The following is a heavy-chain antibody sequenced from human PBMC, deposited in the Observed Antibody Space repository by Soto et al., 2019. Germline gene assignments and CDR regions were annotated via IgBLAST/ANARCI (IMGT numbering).Heavy chain of an antibody. CDR2: IYYSGST. CDR3: ARLSPRFGVVNNYYYGMDV. J-gene: IGHJ6*02. Sequence: QLQLQESGPGLVKPSETLSLTCTVSGGSISSSSYYWGWIRQPPGKGLEWIGSIYYSGSTYYNPSLKSRVTISVDTSKNQFSLNLSSVTAADTAVYYCARLSPRFGVVNNYYYGMDVWGQGTTVTVSS. V-gene: IGHV4-39*01. D-gene: IGHD3-3*01. CDR1: GGSISSSSYY.